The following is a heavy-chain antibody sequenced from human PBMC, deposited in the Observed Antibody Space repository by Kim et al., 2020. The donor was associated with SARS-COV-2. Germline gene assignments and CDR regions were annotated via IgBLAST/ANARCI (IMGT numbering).Heavy chain of an antibody. Sequence: SLKSRVTISVDTAKNQFSLKLSSVTAADTAVYYCARDRRYDFWSGYAFDIWGQGTMVTVSS. J-gene: IGHJ3*02. D-gene: IGHD3-3*01. V-gene: IGHV4-31*02. CDR3: ARDRRYDFWSGYAFDI.